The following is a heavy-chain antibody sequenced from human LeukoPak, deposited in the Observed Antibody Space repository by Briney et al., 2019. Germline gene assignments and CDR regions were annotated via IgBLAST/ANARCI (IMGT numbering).Heavy chain of an antibody. Sequence: SETLSLTCTVSGASISTSTYYWGWVRQPPGKGLEWIGYIYYSGTTYYNPSLRSRVTISEDTSRSRFSLMLSSVTAADTAIYFCARQVSDYYYHYMDVWGEGTTVIVSS. J-gene: IGHJ6*03. V-gene: IGHV4-39*01. CDR3: ARQVSDYYYHYMDV. CDR1: GASISTSTYY. CDR2: IYYSGTT.